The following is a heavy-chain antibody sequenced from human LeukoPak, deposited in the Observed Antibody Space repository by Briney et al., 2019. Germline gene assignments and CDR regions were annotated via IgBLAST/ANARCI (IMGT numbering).Heavy chain of an antibody. J-gene: IGHJ1*01. D-gene: IGHD3-22*01. CDR2: IYYSGST. CDR1: GGSISSGDYY. CDR3: ARSTYYDSSGLYFQH. V-gene: IGHV4-61*08. Sequence: SETLSLTCTVPGGSISSGDYYWSWIRQPPGKGLEWIGYIYYSGSTNYNPSLKSRVTISVDTSKNQFSLKLSSVTAADTAVYYCARSTYYDSSGLYFQHWGQGTLVTVSS.